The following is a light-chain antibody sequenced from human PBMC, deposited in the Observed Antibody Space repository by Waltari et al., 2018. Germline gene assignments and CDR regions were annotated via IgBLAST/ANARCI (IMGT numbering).Light chain of an antibody. CDR1: SGINVGSYR. V-gene: IGLV5-45*03. J-gene: IGLJ2*01. CDR2: YKSDSDK. Sequence: QAVLTQPSSLSASPGASASLTCALRSGINVGSYRIYWYQQKPGSPPQYLLRYKSDSDKPQDSRVPRRVSGSKDASVNAGILLISGLQSEDEADYYCMIWHNNAVVFGGGTTLTVL. CDR3: MIWHNNAVV.